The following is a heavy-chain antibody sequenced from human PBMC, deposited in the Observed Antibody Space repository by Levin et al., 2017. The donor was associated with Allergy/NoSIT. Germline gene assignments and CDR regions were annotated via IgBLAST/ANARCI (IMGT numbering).Heavy chain of an antibody. D-gene: IGHD3-3*01. J-gene: IGHJ6*03. CDR2: IWFEGTNK. CDR3: ARGRWLQIYYSYMDV. CDR1: GFTFSNFG. Sequence: GESLKISCAASGFTFSNFGMHWVRQAPGKGLEWVAVIWFEGTNKYYADSVKGRFTISRDDSKNTLSLQMNSLRVEDTAVYYCARGRWLQIYYSYMDVWGKGTTVTVSS. V-gene: IGHV3-33*01.